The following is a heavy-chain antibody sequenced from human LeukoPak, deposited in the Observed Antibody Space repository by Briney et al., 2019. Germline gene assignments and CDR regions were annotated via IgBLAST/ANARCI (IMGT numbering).Heavy chain of an antibody. D-gene: IGHD3-3*01. J-gene: IGHJ3*02. CDR1: GGSISSGDYY. Sequence: PSETLSLTCTVSGGSISSGDYYWSSIRQPPGRGLEWIGYIYYSGSTYYNPSLKSRVTISVDTSKNQFSLKLSSVTAADTAVYYCARHDPPYYDFWSGYSLNAFDIWGQGTMVTVSS. CDR3: ARHDPPYYDFWSGYSLNAFDI. CDR2: IYYSGST. V-gene: IGHV4-39*01.